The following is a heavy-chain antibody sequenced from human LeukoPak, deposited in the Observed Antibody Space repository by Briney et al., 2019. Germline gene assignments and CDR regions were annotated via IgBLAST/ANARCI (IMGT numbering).Heavy chain of an antibody. CDR3: ARLCGKNPCPKDY. D-gene: IGHD2-21*01. V-gene: IGHV4-34*01. J-gene: IGHJ4*02. CDR2: INHSGST. Sequence: KSSETLSLTCAVYGGSFSGYYWSWIRQPPGKGLEWIGEINHSGSTNYNPSLKSRVTISVDTSKNQFSLKLSSVTAADTAVYYCARLCGKNPCPKDYWGQGTLVTVSS. CDR1: GGSFSGYY.